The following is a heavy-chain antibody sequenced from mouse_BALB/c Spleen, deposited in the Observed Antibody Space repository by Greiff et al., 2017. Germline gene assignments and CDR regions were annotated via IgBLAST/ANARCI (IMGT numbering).Heavy chain of an antibody. CDR1: GFTFSSFG. V-gene: IGHV5-17*02. CDR3: ARGSYYDYDWFAY. J-gene: IGHJ3*01. Sequence: EVKLMESGGGLVQPGGSRKLSCAASGFTFSSFGMHWVRQAPEKGLEWVAYISSGSSTIYYADTVKGRFTISRDNPKNTLFLQMTSLRSEDTAMYYCARGSYYDYDWFAYWGQGTLVTVSA. CDR2: ISSGSSTI. D-gene: IGHD2-4*01.